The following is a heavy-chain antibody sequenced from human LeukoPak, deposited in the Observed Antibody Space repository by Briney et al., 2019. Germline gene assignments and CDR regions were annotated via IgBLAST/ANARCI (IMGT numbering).Heavy chain of an antibody. V-gene: IGHV3-53*05. J-gene: IGHJ6*03. D-gene: IGHD3-3*01. CDR3: AKSILEGPYYYYMDV. CDR2: IYGDGST. CDR1: GLIVSSNY. Sequence: PGGSLRLSCAASGLIVSSNYMSWVRQAPGKGLEWVSIIYGDGSTYYADSMKGRFTISRDNSKNTLYLQMNSLRAEDTAVYYCAKSILEGPYYYYMDVWGKGTTVTVSS.